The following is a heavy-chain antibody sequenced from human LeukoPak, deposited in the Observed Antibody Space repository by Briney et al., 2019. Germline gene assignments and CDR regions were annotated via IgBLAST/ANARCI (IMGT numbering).Heavy chain of an antibody. CDR1: GFTFSSYA. CDR2: IGDNGYAT. J-gene: IGHJ1*01. V-gene: IGHV3-23*01. Sequence: GGSLRLSCIASGFTFSSYAMYWVRQSPGKGLEWVSGIGDNGYATGYSDYVRGRFTISRDNSRNTVYLQLNSLRTEDTGLYFCAKMGVFGGNTRYFQHWGQGTLVTVSS. D-gene: IGHD4-23*01. CDR3: AKMGVFGGNTRYFQH.